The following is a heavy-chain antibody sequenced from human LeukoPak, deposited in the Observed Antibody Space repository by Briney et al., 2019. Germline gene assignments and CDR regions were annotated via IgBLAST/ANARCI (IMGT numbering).Heavy chain of an antibody. CDR3: ARGPTSWTEELLGNWLDV. Sequence: PSKTLSLTCTVSGSSINTYYWNWIRQPPGKGLEWIGYIHKTGGTNYNAALKSRVTMSLGTSRNQSSFRLTCVTAADTAVYYCARGPTSWTEELLGNWLDVWGQGTPVTVSS. V-gene: IGHV4-59*01. CDR2: IHKTGGT. CDR1: GSSINTYY. D-gene: IGHD2-2*01. J-gene: IGHJ5*01.